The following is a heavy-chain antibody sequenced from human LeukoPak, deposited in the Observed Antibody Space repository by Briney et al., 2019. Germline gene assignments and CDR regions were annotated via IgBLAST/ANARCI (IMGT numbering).Heavy chain of an antibody. J-gene: IGHJ4*02. CDR2: IDPNSGGT. CDR1: GYTFSGHY. Sequence: VASVKVSCKASGYTFSGHYMHWVRQAPGQGLEWMGWIDPNSGGTNYAQKFQGRVTMTRDTSISTAYMELSRLRSDDTAVYYCARDLTTPVDYWGQGTLVTVSS. V-gene: IGHV1-2*02. D-gene: IGHD4-11*01. CDR3: ARDLTTPVDY.